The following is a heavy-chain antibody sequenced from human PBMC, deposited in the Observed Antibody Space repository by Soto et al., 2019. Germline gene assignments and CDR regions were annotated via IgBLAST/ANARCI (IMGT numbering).Heavy chain of an antibody. D-gene: IGHD3-3*01. Sequence: QVQLVESGGGVVQPGRSLRLSCAASGFTFSSYAMHWVRQAPGKGLEWVAVISYDGSNKYYADSVKGRFTISRDNSKNTLYLQMNSLRAEDTAVYYCARDLYDFWSGSPRNYNWFDPWGQGTLVTVSS. J-gene: IGHJ5*02. CDR2: ISYDGSNK. V-gene: IGHV3-30-3*01. CDR3: ARDLYDFWSGSPRNYNWFDP. CDR1: GFTFSSYA.